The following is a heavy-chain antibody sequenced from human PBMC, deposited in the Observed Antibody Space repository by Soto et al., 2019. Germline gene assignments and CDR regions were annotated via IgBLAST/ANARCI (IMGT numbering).Heavy chain of an antibody. CDR2: IIPIFGIA. Sequence: SVKASCKASGGTFSRYSITWVRQAPGHGLEWIGRIIPIFGIASYAQKFQGRVTITADESTSTAYMELSSLRSDDTAVYYCARESAALNWFDPWGQGALVTVSS. CDR1: GGTFSRYS. V-gene: IGHV1-69*13. CDR3: ARESAALNWFDP. J-gene: IGHJ5*02. D-gene: IGHD2-2*01.